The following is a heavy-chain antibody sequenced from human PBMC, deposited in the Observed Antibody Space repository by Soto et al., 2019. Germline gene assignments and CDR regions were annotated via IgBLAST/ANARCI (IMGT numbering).Heavy chain of an antibody. CDR2: INPNSGGT. V-gene: IGHV1-2*04. D-gene: IGHD6-19*01. J-gene: IGHJ4*02. CDR3: ARGVSGWYGSNFDY. Sequence: ASVKVSCKASGYTFTGYYMHWVRQAPGQGLEWMGWINPNSGGTNYAQKFQGWVTMTRDTSISTAYMELSRLRSDDTAVYYCARGVSGWYGSNFDYWGQGTLVTVSS. CDR1: GYTFTGYY.